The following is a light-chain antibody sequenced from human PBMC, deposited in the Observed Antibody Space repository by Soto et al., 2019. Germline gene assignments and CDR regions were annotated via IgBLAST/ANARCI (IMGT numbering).Light chain of an antibody. J-gene: IGKJ5*01. V-gene: IGKV3-11*01. Sequence: EIVLTQSPGTLSLSPGERATLSCRASQSVSSNYLAWYQQKPGQPPRLLIYGASNRATGIPARFSGSGSETDFTLTINSLEPEDFAVYYCQQRFNWPLTFGQGTRLEIK. CDR1: QSVSSNY. CDR2: GAS. CDR3: QQRFNWPLT.